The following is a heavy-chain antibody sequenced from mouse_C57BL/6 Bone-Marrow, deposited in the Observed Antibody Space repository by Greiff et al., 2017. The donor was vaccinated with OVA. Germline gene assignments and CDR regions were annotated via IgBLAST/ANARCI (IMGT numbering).Heavy chain of an antibody. V-gene: IGHV1-19*01. Sequence: VQLQQSGPVLVKPGASVKMSCKASGYTFTDYYMNWVKQSHGKSLEWIGVINPYNGGTSYNQKFKGKATLTVDKSSSPAYMELNSLTSEDSAVYYCARYYYLWYFDVWGTGTTVTVSS. CDR1: GYTFTDYY. D-gene: IGHD1-1*01. CDR2: INPYNGGT. CDR3: ARYYYLWYFDV. J-gene: IGHJ1*03.